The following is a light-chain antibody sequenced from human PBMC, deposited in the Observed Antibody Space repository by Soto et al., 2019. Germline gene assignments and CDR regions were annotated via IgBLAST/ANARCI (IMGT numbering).Light chain of an antibody. CDR3: QSYDSSLSGYV. J-gene: IGLJ1*01. CDR1: SSDVGAYDY. Sequence: QSALTQPASVSGSPGQSITISCTGTSSDVGAYDYVSWYQQHPGKAPKLMIYDVGNRPSGVSNRFSGSKSGTSASLAIAGLQAEDEGDYYCQSYDSSLSGYVFGTGTKLTVL. V-gene: IGLV2-14*01. CDR2: DVG.